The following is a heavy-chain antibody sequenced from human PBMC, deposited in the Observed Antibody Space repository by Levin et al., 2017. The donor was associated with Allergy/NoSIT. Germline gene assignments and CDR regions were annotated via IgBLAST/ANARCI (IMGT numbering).Heavy chain of an antibody. J-gene: IGHJ4*02. V-gene: IGHV3-11*01. CDR1: GFTFSDYY. Sequence: GESLKISCAASGFTFSDYYMSWIRQAPGKGLEWVSYISSSGSTIYYADSVKGRFTISRDNAKNSLYLQMNSLRAEDTAVYYCARVGPQAVAPNFDYWGQGTLVTVSS. D-gene: IGHD6-25*01. CDR2: ISSSGSTI. CDR3: ARVGPQAVAPNFDY.